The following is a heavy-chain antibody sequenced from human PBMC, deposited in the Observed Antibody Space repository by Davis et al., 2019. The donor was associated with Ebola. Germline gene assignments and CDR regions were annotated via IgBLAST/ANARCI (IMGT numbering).Heavy chain of an antibody. D-gene: IGHD4-23*01. CDR3: ARDVTTVVPFDY. Sequence: AASVKVSCKASGYTFTSYYMHWVRQAPGQGLEWMGWISAYNGNTNYAQKLQGRVTMTTDTSTSTAYMELRSLRSDDTAVYYCARDVTTVVPFDYWGQGTLVTVSS. CDR2: ISAYNGNT. J-gene: IGHJ4*02. V-gene: IGHV1-18*04. CDR1: GYTFTSYY.